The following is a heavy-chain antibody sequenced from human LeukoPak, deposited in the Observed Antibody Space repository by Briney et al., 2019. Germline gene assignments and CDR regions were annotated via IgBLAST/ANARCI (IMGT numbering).Heavy chain of an antibody. Sequence: GGSLRLSCAASGFTFSSYWMSWVRQAPGKGLEWVANIKQDGSEKYYVDSAKGRFTISRDNAKNSLYLQMNGLRAEDTAVYYCTRAPSYHTDNWYFDVWGRGTLVTVSS. CDR3: TRAPSYHTDNWYFDV. J-gene: IGHJ2*01. D-gene: IGHD2-2*01. CDR2: IKQDGSEK. CDR1: GFTFSSYW. V-gene: IGHV3-7*01.